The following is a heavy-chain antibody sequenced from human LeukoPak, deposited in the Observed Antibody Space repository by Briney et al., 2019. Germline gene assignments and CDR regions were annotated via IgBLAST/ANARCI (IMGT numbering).Heavy chain of an antibody. CDR1: GFTFSSYA. V-gene: IGHV3-23*01. CDR3: AKGVLYYYDSSGYYSDYFDY. J-gene: IGHJ4*02. CDR2: ISGGGGST. Sequence: PGGSLRLSCAASGFTFSSYAMSWVRQAPGKGLEWVSAISGGGGSTYYADSVKGRFTISRDNSKNTLYLQMDSLRAEDTAVYYCAKGVLYYYDSSGYYSDYFDYWGQGTLVTVSS. D-gene: IGHD3-22*01.